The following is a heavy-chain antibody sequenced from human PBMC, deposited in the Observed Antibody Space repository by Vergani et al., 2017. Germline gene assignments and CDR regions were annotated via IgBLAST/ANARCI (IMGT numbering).Heavy chain of an antibody. CDR2: INAGNGNT. CDR3: AKDRVPSMVVINVDGFDY. V-gene: IGHV1-3*01. J-gene: IGHJ4*02. D-gene: IGHD3-22*01. Sequence: QVQLVQSGAEVKKPGASVKVSCKASGYTFTSYAMHWVRQAPGQRLEWMGWINAGNGNTKYSQKFQGRVTITRDTSASTAYMELSSLRSEDTAVYYCAKDRVPSMVVINVDGFDYWGQGTLVTVSS. CDR1: GYTFTSYA.